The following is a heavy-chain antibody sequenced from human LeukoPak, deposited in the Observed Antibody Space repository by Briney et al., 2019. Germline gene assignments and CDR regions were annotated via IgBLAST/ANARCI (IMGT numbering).Heavy chain of an antibody. CDR3: ARTQALDYYYYYMDV. V-gene: IGHV2-70*10. CDR2: FDLDDYK. CDR1: GFSLSTIGVS. Sequence: ESGPALVKPTQTLTLTCTFSGFSLSTIGVSVSWIRQPPGKAVEWIARFDLDDYKYYTTSLKTRLTISKDTSKNQVVLTMTNMDPMDTATHYCARTQALDYYYYYMDVWGKGTTVTASS. J-gene: IGHJ6*03.